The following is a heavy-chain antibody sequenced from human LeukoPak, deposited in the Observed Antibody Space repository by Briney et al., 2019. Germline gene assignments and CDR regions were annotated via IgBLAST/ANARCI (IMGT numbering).Heavy chain of an antibody. CDR3: ARDPSNTSGRYTYFDY. V-gene: IGHV1-18*01. CDR1: GYTFTSHG. J-gene: IGHJ4*02. D-gene: IGHD3-16*02. CDR2: ISAFNGET. Sequence: SVKVSCKTYGYTFTSHGISWVRQAPGQGLEWMGWISAFNGETHYAQNLQGRVSMTTDTSTSTAYMELRSLRSDDTAVYYCARDPSNTSGRYTYFDYWGQGTLVTVSS.